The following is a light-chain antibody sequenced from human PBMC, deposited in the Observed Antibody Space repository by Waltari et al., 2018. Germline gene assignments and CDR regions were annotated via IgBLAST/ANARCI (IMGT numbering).Light chain of an antibody. CDR1: SSDVGNYNL. J-gene: IGLJ2*01. CDR3: CSYAGSTTHVI. Sequence: QSALTPPASVSGSPGQSITISCTGTSSDVGNYNLFSWYQQHPGKAPKLMIYEVTKRPSGVSNRFSGSKSGNTASLTISGLQAEDEADYCCCSYAGSTTHVIFGGGTKLTVL. V-gene: IGLV2-23*02. CDR2: EVT.